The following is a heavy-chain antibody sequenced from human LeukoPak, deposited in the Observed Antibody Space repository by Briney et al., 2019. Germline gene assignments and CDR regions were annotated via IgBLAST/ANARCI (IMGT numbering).Heavy chain of an antibody. CDR2: IYTSGST. D-gene: IGHD1-26*01. J-gene: IGHJ4*02. CDR3: ASRSYSGSYFKGGSYFDY. V-gene: IGHV4-4*07. Sequence: PPETLSLTCTVSGGSISSYYWSWIRQPAVKGLEWIGRIYTSGSTNYNPSLRSRVTISVDTSKNQFSLKLSSVTAADTAVYYCASRSYSGSYFKGGSYFDYWGQGTLVTVSS. CDR1: GGSISSYY.